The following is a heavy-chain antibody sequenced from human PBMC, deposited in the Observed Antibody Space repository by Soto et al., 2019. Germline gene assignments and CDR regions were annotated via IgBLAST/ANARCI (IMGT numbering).Heavy chain of an antibody. Sequence: QITLKESGPTLVKPTQTLTLTCTFSGFSLSTSGVGVGWIRQPPGKALEWLALIYWDDDKRYSPSLKSRLTTTNDTSKNQVVLTMTNMDPVDTATYYCAHRRITYYDILTGYTLDYWGQGTLVTVSS. D-gene: IGHD3-9*01. CDR3: AHRRITYYDILTGYTLDY. CDR1: GFSLSTSGVG. V-gene: IGHV2-5*02. J-gene: IGHJ4*02. CDR2: IYWDDDK.